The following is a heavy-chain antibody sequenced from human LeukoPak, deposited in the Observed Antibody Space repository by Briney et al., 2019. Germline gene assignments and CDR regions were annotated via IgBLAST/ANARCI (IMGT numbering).Heavy chain of an antibody. D-gene: IGHD4-17*01. V-gene: IGHV3-23*01. J-gene: IGHJ4*02. CDR1: GFRFSDFA. CDR3: AKGHSDFGTGFDL. CDR2: ISASGGRT. Sequence: GGSLRLSCAASGFRFSDFAMSWVRQAPGKGLECVSVISASGGRTYSAESVRARFTISRDNSKNTLYLEMNSLTADDTAVYYCAKGHSDFGTGFDLWGQGTLVTVS.